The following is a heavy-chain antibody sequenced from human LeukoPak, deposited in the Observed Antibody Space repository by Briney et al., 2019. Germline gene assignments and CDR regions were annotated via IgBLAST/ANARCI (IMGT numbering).Heavy chain of an antibody. J-gene: IGHJ6*03. Sequence: GGSLRLSCAASGFTFSNYWMHWVRQAPGKGLEWVANIKQDGSEKYYVDSVKGRFTISRDNAKNSLYLQMNSLRAEDTAAYYCAKDPRQWLVGYYYYYMDVWGKGTTVTVSS. D-gene: IGHD6-19*01. CDR1: GFTFSNYW. CDR2: IKQDGSEK. CDR3: AKDPRQWLVGYYYYYMDV. V-gene: IGHV3-7*01.